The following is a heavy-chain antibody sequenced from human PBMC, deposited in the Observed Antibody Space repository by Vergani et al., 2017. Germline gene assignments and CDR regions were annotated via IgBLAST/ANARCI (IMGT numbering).Heavy chain of an antibody. CDR2: MFYSGST. V-gene: IGHV4-31*03. CDR1: GGSISSGGYY. J-gene: IGHJ6*03. D-gene: IGHD1-26*01. Sequence: QVQLQESGPGLVKPSQTLSLTCTVSGGSISSGGYYWNWIRQHPGKGLEWIGYMFYSGSTDYSPSLKSRITISADTSNNQFSLKLKSVTAADTAVYYCARSLVGNIGRSYFYYYMDVWGKGTTVTVSS. CDR3: ARSLVGNIGRSYFYYYMDV.